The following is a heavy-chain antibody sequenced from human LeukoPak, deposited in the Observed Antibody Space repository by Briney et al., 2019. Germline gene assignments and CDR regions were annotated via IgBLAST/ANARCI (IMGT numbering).Heavy chain of an antibody. CDR1: GFTFSSSW. CDR2: INSDGSST. J-gene: IGHJ4*02. D-gene: IGHD3-16*01. V-gene: IGHV3-74*01. CDR3: LRGGLFDY. Sequence: QPGGSLRLSCAASGFTFSSSWMYWVRRAPGKGLVWISHINSDGSSTIYADSVKGRFTISRDNAKNTLYLQMNSLRAEDTAVYYCLRGGLFDYWGQGTLVTVSS.